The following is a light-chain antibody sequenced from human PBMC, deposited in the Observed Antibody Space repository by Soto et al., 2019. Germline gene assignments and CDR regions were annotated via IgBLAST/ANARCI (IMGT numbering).Light chain of an antibody. CDR1: QTISSW. Sequence: DIQMTQSPSTLSGSVGDRVTITCRASQTISSWLAWYQQKPGKAPKLLIYKASTLKSGVPSRFSGSGSGTDFTLTISSLQPDDFATYYCQQYSGSSGAFGQGTKVDIK. CDR3: QQYSGSSGA. V-gene: IGKV1-5*03. J-gene: IGKJ1*01. CDR2: KAS.